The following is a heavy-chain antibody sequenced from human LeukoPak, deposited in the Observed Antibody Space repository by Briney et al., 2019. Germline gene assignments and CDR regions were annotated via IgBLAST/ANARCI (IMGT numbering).Heavy chain of an antibody. J-gene: IGHJ4*02. Sequence: GSLRLSCKASGFSFSNYYMNWVRQAPGKGLEWIGSIYHSGSTYYNPSLKSRVTISVDTSKNQFSLKLSSVTAADTAVYYCARALVGATTGEFDYWGQGTLVTVSS. V-gene: IGHV4-38-2*02. CDR2: IYHSGST. CDR3: ARALVGATTGEFDY. D-gene: IGHD1-26*01. CDR1: GFSFSNYY.